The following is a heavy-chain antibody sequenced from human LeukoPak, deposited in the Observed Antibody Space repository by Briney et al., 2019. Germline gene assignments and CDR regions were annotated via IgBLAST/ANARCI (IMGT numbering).Heavy chain of an antibody. CDR3: AREGSPYYDFWSGQTQSNWFDP. CDR1: GYTFTGYY. J-gene: IGHJ5*02. CDR2: INTNTGNP. D-gene: IGHD3-3*01. V-gene: IGHV7-4-1*02. Sequence: ASVKVSCKASGYTFTGYYMHWVRQAPGQGLEWMGWINTNTGNPTYAQGFTGRFVFSLDTSVSTAYLQISSLKAEDTAVYYCAREGSPYYDFWSGQTQSNWFDPWGQGTLVTVSS.